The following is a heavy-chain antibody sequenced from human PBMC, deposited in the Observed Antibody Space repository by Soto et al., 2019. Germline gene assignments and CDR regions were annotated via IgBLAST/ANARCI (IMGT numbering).Heavy chain of an antibody. J-gene: IGHJ6*02. Sequence: SVKVSCKASGGTFSSYAISWVRQAPGQGLEWMGGIIPIFGTANYAQKFQGRVTITADESTSTAYMELSSLRSEDTAVYYCASRLWFGELLYADYYYYGMDVWGQGTTVTVSS. CDR2: IIPIFGTA. V-gene: IGHV1-69*13. CDR1: GGTFSSYA. CDR3: ASRLWFGELLYADYYYYGMDV. D-gene: IGHD3-10*01.